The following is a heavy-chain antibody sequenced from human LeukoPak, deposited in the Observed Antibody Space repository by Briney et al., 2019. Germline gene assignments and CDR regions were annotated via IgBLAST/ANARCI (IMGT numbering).Heavy chain of an antibody. Sequence: GGSLRLSCAASGFTFSSYWMSWVREARGKGMEWGGNIKGDGSEKYYVDSVKGGFTISREKGKNSMYLQMNSLSAEDTAMYYCARDFRFLEDYWGQGTLVTVSS. D-gene: IGHD3-3*01. V-gene: IGHV3-7*01. CDR2: IKGDGSEK. CDR1: GFTFSSYW. CDR3: ARDFRFLEDY. J-gene: IGHJ4*02.